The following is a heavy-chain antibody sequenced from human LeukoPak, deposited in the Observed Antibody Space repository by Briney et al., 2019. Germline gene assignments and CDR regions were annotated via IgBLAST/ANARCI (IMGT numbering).Heavy chain of an antibody. Sequence: ASVKVSCKVSGYTLTELSMHWVRQAPGKGLEWMGGFDPEDGETIYAQKFQGRVTMTEDTSTDTAYMELSSLRSEDTAVYYCANRGVVVAATRGYYFDYWGQGTLVTVSS. CDR3: ANRGVVVAATRGYYFDY. V-gene: IGHV1-24*01. CDR2: FDPEDGET. J-gene: IGHJ4*02. CDR1: GYTLTELS. D-gene: IGHD2-15*01.